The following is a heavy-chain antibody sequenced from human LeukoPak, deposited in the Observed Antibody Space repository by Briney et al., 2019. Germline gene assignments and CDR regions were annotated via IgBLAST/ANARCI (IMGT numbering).Heavy chain of an antibody. CDR3: ARLPCHSSSWYGRAFDI. D-gene: IGHD6-13*01. J-gene: IGHJ3*02. CDR1: VGSISSYY. V-gene: IGHV4-59*08. CDR2: IYYSGST. Sequence: SETLSLTCIVTVGSISSYYWSWIRQPPGKGLEWIGYIYYSGSTNYNPSVKSRVTISVDTAKNQFSLKLSSVTAADTAVYYCARLPCHSSSWYGRAFDIWGQGTMVTVSS.